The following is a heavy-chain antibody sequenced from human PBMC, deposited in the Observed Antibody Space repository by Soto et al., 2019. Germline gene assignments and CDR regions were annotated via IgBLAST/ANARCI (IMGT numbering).Heavy chain of an antibody. Sequence: SETLSLTCTVSGGSISSYYWSWIRQPPGKGLEWIGYIYYSGSTNYNPSLKSRVTISVDTSKNQFSLKLSSVTAADTAVYYCARGANWGSDDDWGQGTLVTVSS. CDR1: GGSISSYY. CDR2: IYYSGST. D-gene: IGHD7-27*01. J-gene: IGHJ4*02. CDR3: ARGANWGSDDD. V-gene: IGHV4-59*01.